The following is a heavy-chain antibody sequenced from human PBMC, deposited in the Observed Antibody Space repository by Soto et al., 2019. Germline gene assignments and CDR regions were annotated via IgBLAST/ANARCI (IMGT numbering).Heavy chain of an antibody. D-gene: IGHD6-19*01. CDR1: RVSISDYF. J-gene: IGHJ5*02. CDR2: IFHTGST. V-gene: IGHV4-4*08. CDR3: ARTPIPAEYSSGWYQNNCFDP. Sequence: SQTLSLTCNVSRVSISDYFWSWIRQPPGKALAWIGYIFHTGSTNYNPSLKIRVTISVDTSKNQFSLKLSSVTAADTAVYYCARTPIPAEYSSGWYQNNCFDPWVQGPLVXVSS.